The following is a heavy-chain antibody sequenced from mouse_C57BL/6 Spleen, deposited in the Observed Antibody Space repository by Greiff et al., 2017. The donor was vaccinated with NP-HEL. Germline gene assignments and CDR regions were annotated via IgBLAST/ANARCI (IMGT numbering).Heavy chain of an antibody. Sequence: EVQLKESGGDLVKPGGSLKLSCAASGFTFSSYGMSWVRQTPDKRLEWVATISSGGSYTYYPDSVKGRFTISRDNAKNTLYLQMSSLKSEDTAMYYCARRGTTVVDYAMDYWGQGTSVTVSS. J-gene: IGHJ4*01. CDR1: GFTFSSYG. D-gene: IGHD1-1*01. CDR2: ISSGGSYT. V-gene: IGHV5-6*01. CDR3: ARRGTTVVDYAMDY.